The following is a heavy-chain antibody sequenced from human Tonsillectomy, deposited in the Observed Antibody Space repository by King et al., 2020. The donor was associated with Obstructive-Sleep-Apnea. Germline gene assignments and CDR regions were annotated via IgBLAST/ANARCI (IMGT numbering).Heavy chain of an antibody. CDR1: GGSISSSSYY. V-gene: IGHV4-39*07. Sequence: QLQESGPGLVKPSETLSLTCTVSGGSISSSSYYWGWIRQPPGKGLEWIGSIYYSGSTYYNPSLKSRVTISVDTSKNQFSLKQSSVTAADTAMYYCAREGGPRGSSSYYGDYWGQGTLVTVSS. CDR3: AREGGPRGSSSYYGDY. J-gene: IGHJ4*02. CDR2: IYYSGST. D-gene: IGHD3-22*01.